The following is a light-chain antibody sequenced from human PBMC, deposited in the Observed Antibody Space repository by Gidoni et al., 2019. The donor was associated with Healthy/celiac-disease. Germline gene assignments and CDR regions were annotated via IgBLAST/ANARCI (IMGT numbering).Light chain of an antibody. CDR1: QSVSSN. Sequence: EIVMTQSPATLSVSPGERATLSCRASQSVSSNLAWYQQKPGQAPRLLIYGSSPRATGIPARFSGSGSGTEFTLTISSLQSEDFAVYYCQQYNNWPPEDTFGGGTKVEIK. V-gene: IGKV3-15*01. CDR3: QQYNNWPPEDT. CDR2: GSS. J-gene: IGKJ4*01.